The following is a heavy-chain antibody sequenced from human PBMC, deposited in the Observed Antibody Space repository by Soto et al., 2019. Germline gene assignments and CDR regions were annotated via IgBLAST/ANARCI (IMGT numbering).Heavy chain of an antibody. J-gene: IGHJ6*02. CDR1: GGTFSSYA. V-gene: IGHV1-69*12. D-gene: IGHD1-20*01. Sequence: QVQLVQSGAEVKKPGSSVKVSCKASGGTFSSYAINWVRQAPGQGLEWMGGIIPIFGTADYAQKFQGRVTITADEATSTAYMELSSLRSEDTAAYYCASRITGAPNYYSGMDVWGQGTTVTVSS. CDR2: IIPIFGTA. CDR3: ASRITGAPNYYSGMDV.